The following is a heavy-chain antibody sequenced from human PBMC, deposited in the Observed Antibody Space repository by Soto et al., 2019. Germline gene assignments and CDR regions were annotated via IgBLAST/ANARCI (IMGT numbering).Heavy chain of an antibody. V-gene: IGHV1-3*01. J-gene: IGHJ6*02. CDR3: ARALPAAVMDV. CDR1: GYTFTSYA. Sequence: ALVKVSCKASGYTFTSYAMHWVRQAPGQRLEWMGWINAGNGNTKYSQKFQGRVTITRDTSASTAYMELSSLRSEDTAVYYCARALPAAVMDVWGQGTTVTVSS. D-gene: IGHD2-2*01. CDR2: INAGNGNT.